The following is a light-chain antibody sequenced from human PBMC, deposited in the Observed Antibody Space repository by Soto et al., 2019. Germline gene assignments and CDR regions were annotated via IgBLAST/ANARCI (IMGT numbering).Light chain of an antibody. CDR3: CSVAGSFYV. J-gene: IGLJ1*01. CDR1: SRDVDAYDF. V-gene: IGLV2-11*01. Sequence: QSALTQPRSVSGSPGQSVAISCTGTSRDVDAYDFVSWYQHHPGKAPKLIISEVSKRPSGVSHRFSGSKSGNTASLTISGLQAEDEADYFCCSVAGSFYVFGTGTKLTVL. CDR2: EVS.